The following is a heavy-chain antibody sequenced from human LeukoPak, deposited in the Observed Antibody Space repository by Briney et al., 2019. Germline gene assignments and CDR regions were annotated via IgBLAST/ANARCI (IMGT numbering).Heavy chain of an antibody. J-gene: IGHJ4*02. CDR1: GGTFSSYA. Sequence: ASVKVSCKASGGTFSSYAISWVRQAPGQGLEWMGRIIPILGIANYAQKFQGRVTITADESTSTAYMELSSLRSEDTAVYYCARGITSGITIFGVVRADYFDYWGQGTLVTVSS. CDR3: ARGITSGITIFGVVRADYFDY. CDR2: IIPILGIA. V-gene: IGHV1-69*04. D-gene: IGHD3-3*01.